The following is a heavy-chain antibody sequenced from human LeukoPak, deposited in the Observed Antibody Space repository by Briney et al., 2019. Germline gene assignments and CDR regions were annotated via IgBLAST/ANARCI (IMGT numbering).Heavy chain of an antibody. CDR1: GFTVSSNY. V-gene: IGHV3-66*01. CDR3: AREDSNYVGWFDP. J-gene: IGHJ5*02. Sequence: GGSLRLSCAASGFTVSSNYMSWVRQAPGKGLEWVSVIYSGGSTYYADSVKGRFTISRDNSKNTLYLQMNSLRAEDTAVYYCAREDSNYVGWFDPWGQGTLVTVSS. CDR2: IYSGGST. D-gene: IGHD4-4*01.